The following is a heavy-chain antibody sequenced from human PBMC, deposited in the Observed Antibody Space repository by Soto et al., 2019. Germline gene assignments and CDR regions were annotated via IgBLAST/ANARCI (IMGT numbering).Heavy chain of an antibody. CDR3: ASDPVAYCGGDCLTFDY. CDR1: GFTFSSYA. Sequence: QVQLVESGGGVVQPGRSLRLSCAASGFTFSSYAMHWVRQAPGKGLEWVAVISYDGSNKYYADSVKGRFTISRDNSKNTLSLEMNSLRAVDEVVYYCASDPVAYCGGDCLTFDYWGQGTLVTVSS. J-gene: IGHJ4*02. D-gene: IGHD2-21*02. CDR2: ISYDGSNK. V-gene: IGHV3-30-3*01.